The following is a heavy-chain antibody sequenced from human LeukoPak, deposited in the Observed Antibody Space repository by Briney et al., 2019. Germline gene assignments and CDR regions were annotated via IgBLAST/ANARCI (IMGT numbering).Heavy chain of an antibody. V-gene: IGHV1-2*02. J-gene: IGHJ5*02. CDR3: ARVAVGATYNWFDP. CDR2: INPNSGGT. D-gene: IGHD1-26*01. Sequence: ASVKVSCKASGYTFTGYYMHWVRQAPGQGLEWMGWINPNSGGTNYAQKFQGRVTMTRDTSISTAYMELSRLRSDDTAVYYCARVAVGATYNWFDPWGQGTLVTLSS. CDR1: GYTFTGYY.